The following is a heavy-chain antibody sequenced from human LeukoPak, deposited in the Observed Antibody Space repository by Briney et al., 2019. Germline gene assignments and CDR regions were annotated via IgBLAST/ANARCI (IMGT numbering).Heavy chain of an antibody. CDR1: GFAFKTFA. CDR3: AKDSGGYYIGDNWFDP. J-gene: IGHJ5*02. D-gene: IGHD3-22*01. CDR2: ISYESDNK. Sequence: GGSLRLSCTASGFAFKTFAMHWVRQAPGSGLEWVALISYESDNKYYADSVKGRFTISRDNSKNTLYLQMNSLRAEDTAVYYCAKDSGGYYIGDNWFDPWGQGTLVTVSS. V-gene: IGHV3-30*04.